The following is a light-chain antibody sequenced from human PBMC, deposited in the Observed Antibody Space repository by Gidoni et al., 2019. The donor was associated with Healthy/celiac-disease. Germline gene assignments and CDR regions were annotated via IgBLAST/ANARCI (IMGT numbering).Light chain of an antibody. J-gene: IGKJ1*01. CDR3: QQYDSTPQ. CDR2: WAS. Sequence: DIVMTQSPDSLAVSLDERATINCKSSQSVLYSSNNKNYLAWYQQKPGQPPKLLIYWASTRESGVPDRFSGSGSGTDFTLTISSLQAEDVAVYYCQQYDSTPQFGQGTKVEIK. V-gene: IGKV4-1*01. CDR1: QSVLYSSNNKNY.